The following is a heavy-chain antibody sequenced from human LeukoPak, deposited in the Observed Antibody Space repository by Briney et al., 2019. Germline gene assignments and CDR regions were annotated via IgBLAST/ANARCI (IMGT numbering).Heavy chain of an antibody. CDR3: AKESGGHSSGGSCYSSARSSNYYYYMDV. Sequence: GGSLRLSCAASGFTFSSYAMSWVRQAPGKGLEWVSAISGSGGSTYYADSVKGRFTISRDNSKNTLYLQMNSLRAEDTAVYYCAKESGGHSSGGSCYSSARSSNYYYYMDVWGKGTTVTVSS. D-gene: IGHD2-15*01. V-gene: IGHV3-23*01. CDR1: GFTFSSYA. J-gene: IGHJ6*03. CDR2: ISGSGGST.